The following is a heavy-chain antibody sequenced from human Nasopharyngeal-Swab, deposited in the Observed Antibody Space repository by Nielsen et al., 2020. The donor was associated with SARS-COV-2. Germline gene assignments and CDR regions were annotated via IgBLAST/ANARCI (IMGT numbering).Heavy chain of an antibody. CDR1: GFVFSGSA. D-gene: IGHD5-18*01. V-gene: IGHV3-73*01. Sequence: GESLKISCAASGFVFSGSAIHWVRQASGKGLEWVGRIGDKAHNYATTYAASVKGRFTISRDNSKNTLLLQMNNLRDEDTAVYYCAFVDTTLLGSYFSDLDVWGQGTTVTVSS. CDR2: IGDKAHNYAT. CDR3: AFVDTTLLGSYFSDLDV. J-gene: IGHJ6*02.